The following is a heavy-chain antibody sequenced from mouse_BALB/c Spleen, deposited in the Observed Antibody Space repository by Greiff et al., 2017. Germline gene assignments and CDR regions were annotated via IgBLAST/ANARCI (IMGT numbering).Heavy chain of an antibody. CDR1: GYTFTSYW. CDR3: ARELPFDY. V-gene: IGHV1-87*01. Sequence: QVQLKQSGAELARPGASVKLSCKASGYTFTSYWMQWVKQRPGQGLEWIGAIYPGDGDTRYTQKFKGKATLTADKSSSTAYMQLSSLASEDSAVYYCARELPFDYWGQGTTLTVSS. J-gene: IGHJ2*01. CDR2: IYPGDGDT.